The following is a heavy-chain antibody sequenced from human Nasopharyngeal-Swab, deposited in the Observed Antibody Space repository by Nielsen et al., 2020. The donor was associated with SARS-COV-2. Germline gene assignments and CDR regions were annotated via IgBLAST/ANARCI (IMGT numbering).Heavy chain of an antibody. CDR1: GFTFSSYG. CDR2: IWYDGSNK. D-gene: IGHD5-18*01. Sequence: GESLKISCAASGFTFSSYGMHWVRQAPGKGLEWVAVIWYDGSNKYYADSVKGRFTISRDNSKNTLYLQMNSLRAEDTAVYYCARTWIRVPDAFDIWGQGTMVTVS. V-gene: IGHV3-33*01. J-gene: IGHJ3*02. CDR3: ARTWIRVPDAFDI.